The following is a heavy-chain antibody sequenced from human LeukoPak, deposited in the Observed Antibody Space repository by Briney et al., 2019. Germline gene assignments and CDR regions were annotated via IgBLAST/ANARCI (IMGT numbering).Heavy chain of an antibody. Sequence: TSETLSLTCTVSGGSISSYYWSWIRQPAGKGLEWIGRIYTSGSTNYNPSLKSRVTMSVDTSKNQFSLKLSSVTAADTAVYYCARDQSSIVVVPAAKQYYSYYYKDVWGKGTTVTVSS. D-gene: IGHD2-2*01. J-gene: IGHJ6*03. V-gene: IGHV4-4*07. CDR2: IYTSGST. CDR3: ARDQSSIVVVPAAKQYYSYYYKDV. CDR1: GGSISSYY.